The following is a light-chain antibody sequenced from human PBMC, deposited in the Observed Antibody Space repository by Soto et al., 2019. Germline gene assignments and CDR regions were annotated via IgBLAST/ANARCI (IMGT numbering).Light chain of an antibody. CDR3: QHPKWA. V-gene: IGKV1-9*01. CDR1: QDISGY. CDR2: AAS. Sequence: IQLTQSSSSLSASVGDRVTITCRASQDISGYVAWYQQRPGRAPQLLIYAASALQTGVPSRFSGSGSGTDFTLTITSLQPEDFGTYYCQHPKWAFGQGTTVEI. J-gene: IGKJ1*01.